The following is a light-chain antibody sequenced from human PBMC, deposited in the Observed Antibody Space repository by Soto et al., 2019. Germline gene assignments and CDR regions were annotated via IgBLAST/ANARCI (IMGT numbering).Light chain of an antibody. CDR3: QQYNNWPL. CDR1: QSVSSN. V-gene: IGKV3-15*01. J-gene: IGKJ3*01. Sequence: EIVMTQSPATLSVSPGERATLSCRASQSVSSNLAWYQQQPGQAPRLLIYGASTRATGIPARFSGSGSGTEFTLTISSLQSEDFAVYCCQQYNNWPLFGPGTKVDIK. CDR2: GAS.